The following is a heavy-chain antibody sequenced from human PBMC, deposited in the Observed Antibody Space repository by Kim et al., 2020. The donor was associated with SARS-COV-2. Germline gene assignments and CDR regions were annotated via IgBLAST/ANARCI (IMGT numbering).Heavy chain of an antibody. J-gene: IGHJ4*02. CDR3: ARDMAYSTYYYDSSGYFGY. CDR1: GYTFTSYY. CDR2: INPSGGST. V-gene: IGHV1-46*01. Sequence: ASVKVSCKASGYTFTSYYMHWVRQAPGQGLEWMGIINPSGGSTSYAQKFQGRVTMTRDTSTSTVYMELSSLRSEDTAVYYCARDMAYSTYYYDSSGYFGYWGQGTLVTVSS. D-gene: IGHD3-22*01.